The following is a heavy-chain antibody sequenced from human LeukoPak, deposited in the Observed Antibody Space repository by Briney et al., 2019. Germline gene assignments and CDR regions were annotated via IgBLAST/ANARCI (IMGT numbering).Heavy chain of an antibody. CDR3: ARDRVNWNDVGGLFDY. V-gene: IGHV4-4*02. CDR1: GGSITNTNY. CDR2: VNLQGST. J-gene: IGHJ4*02. Sequence: SETLSLTCGVSGGSITNTNYWTWVRQPPGKGLEWIGEVNLQGSTNYNPSLMGRVAISVDKSENHISLQLTSVTAADTALYYCARDRVNWNDVGGLFDYWGQGTLVTVSS. D-gene: IGHD1-1*01.